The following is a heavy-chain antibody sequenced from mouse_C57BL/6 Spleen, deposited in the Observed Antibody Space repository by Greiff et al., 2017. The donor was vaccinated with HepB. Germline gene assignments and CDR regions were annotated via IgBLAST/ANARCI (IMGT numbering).Heavy chain of an antibody. CDR1: GYTFTSYW. Sequence: VQLQQSGAELVKPGASVKMSCKASGYTFTSYWITWVKQRPGQGLEWIGDIYPGSGSTNYNEKFKSKATLTVDTSSSTAYMQLSSLTSEDSAGCYCARSYDYGSSYAFAYLGQGTLVTVSA. D-gene: IGHD1-1*01. CDR2: IYPGSGST. J-gene: IGHJ3*01. V-gene: IGHV1-55*01. CDR3: ARSYDYGSSYAFAY.